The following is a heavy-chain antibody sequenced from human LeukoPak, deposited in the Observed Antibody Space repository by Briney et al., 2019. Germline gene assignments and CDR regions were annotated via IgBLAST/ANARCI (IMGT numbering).Heavy chain of an antibody. Sequence: ASVKVSCKASGYAFTSYYMHWVRQAPGQGLEWIGIINPSGDVRLYARKFQGRVTVTRDMSTRKVYMELSDLRPEDTAVYYCARDFSGEWEQLTGWWFDPWGQGTLVIVSS. CDR3: ARDFSGEWEQLTGWWFDP. V-gene: IGHV1-46*01. CDR2: INPSGDVR. D-gene: IGHD1-26*01. J-gene: IGHJ5*02. CDR1: GYAFTSYY.